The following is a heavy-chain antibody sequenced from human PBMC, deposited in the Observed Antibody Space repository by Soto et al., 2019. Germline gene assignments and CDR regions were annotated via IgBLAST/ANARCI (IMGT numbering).Heavy chain of an antibody. CDR2: ISYDGTNE. J-gene: IGHJ4*02. Sequence: QVQLVESGGGVVQPGRSLRLSCAASGFTSHSFTMHWVRQSPGKGLEWVALISYDGTNEYYADSVKGRFTISRDNSKSTLYLQMNSLRTDDTALYYCARDPRETTYYLDYWGQGTLVTVSS. V-gene: IGHV3-30-3*01. D-gene: IGHD1-1*01. CDR1: GFTSHSFT. CDR3: ARDPRETTYYLDY.